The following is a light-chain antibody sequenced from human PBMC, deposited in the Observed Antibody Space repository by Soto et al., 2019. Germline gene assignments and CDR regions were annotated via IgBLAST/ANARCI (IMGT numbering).Light chain of an antibody. J-gene: IGKJ2*01. CDR1: QSISSW. Sequence: DIQMTQSPSTLSASVGDRVTITCRASQSISSWLAWYQQKPGKAPKLLIYKASSLESGDPSRFSGSGSGTEFTLTISSLQPDDFATYYCQQYNSFGQGTKLEIK. CDR2: KAS. V-gene: IGKV1-5*03. CDR3: QQYNS.